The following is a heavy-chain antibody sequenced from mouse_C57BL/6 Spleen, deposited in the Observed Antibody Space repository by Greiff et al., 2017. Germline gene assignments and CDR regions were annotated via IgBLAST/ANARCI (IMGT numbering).Heavy chain of an antibody. CDR1: GFSLTSYG. J-gene: IGHJ4*01. Sequence: QVQLKESGPGLVQPSQSLSITCTVSGFSLTSYGVHWVRQSPGKGLEWLGVIWSGGSTDDNAAFISRLSISKDNSKSQVFFKMKSLQADDTAIYYCATYYSNYVMDYYAMDYWGQGTSVTVSS. V-gene: IGHV2-2*01. D-gene: IGHD2-5*01. CDR2: IWSGGST. CDR3: ATYYSNYVMDYYAMDY.